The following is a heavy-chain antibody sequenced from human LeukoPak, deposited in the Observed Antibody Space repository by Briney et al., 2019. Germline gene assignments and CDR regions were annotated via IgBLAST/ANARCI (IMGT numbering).Heavy chain of an antibody. J-gene: IGHJ4*02. D-gene: IGHD3-9*01. V-gene: IGHV3-23*01. Sequence: PGGSLRLSCAASGFTLSSYAMSGVRQAPGKGLEWVSGISGSGGSTYYADSVKGRFTISSDNSKNTLYLQMNSLRAEDTALYYCAKVVTGYWYFDYWGQGTLVTVSS. CDR1: GFTLSSYA. CDR2: ISGSGGST. CDR3: AKVVTGYWYFDY.